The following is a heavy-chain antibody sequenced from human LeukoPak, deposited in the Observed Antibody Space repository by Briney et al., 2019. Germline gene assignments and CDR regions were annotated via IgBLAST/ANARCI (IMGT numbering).Heavy chain of an antibody. CDR3: ARLPLRITMVRGVISFDY. V-gene: IGHV4-34*01. CDR1: GGSFSGYH. J-gene: IGHJ4*02. Sequence: SETLSLTCAVYGGSFSGYHWSWIRQPPGKGLEWIGEINHSGSTNYNPSLKSRVTISVDTSKNQFSLKLSSVTAADTAVYYCARLPLRITMVRGVISFDYWGQGTLVTVSS. D-gene: IGHD3-10*01. CDR2: INHSGST.